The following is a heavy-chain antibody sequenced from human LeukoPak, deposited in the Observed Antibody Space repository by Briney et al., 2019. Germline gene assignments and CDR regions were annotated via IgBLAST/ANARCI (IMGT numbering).Heavy chain of an antibody. D-gene: IGHD3-3*01. J-gene: IGHJ4*02. V-gene: IGHV3-23*01. CDR1: GFTFSSYW. Sequence: TGGSLRLSCAASGFTFSSYWMSWVRQAPGKGLEWVSTVSNSGGSTDYADSVKGRFTISRDNSKNTVYLQMNNLRVEDMAVYYCAKAQRGFDDFWSGYDYWGQGTLVTVSS. CDR3: AKAQRGFDDFWSGYDY. CDR2: VSNSGGST.